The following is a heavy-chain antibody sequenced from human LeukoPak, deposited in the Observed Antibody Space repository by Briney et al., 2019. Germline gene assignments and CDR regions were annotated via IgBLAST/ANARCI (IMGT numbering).Heavy chain of an antibody. J-gene: IGHJ2*01. CDR3: ARFTTVVPAFWYFDL. D-gene: IGHD4-23*01. V-gene: IGHV4-59*08. CDR2: IFYSGST. CDR1: GASIRNYY. Sequence: PSETLSLTCTGSGASIRNYYWTWIRQPPGKRLEWIGYIFYSGSTNHNPSLKSRVTISLDTSKNQFSLQLSSVTAADTAVYYCARFTTVVPAFWYFDLWGRGTLVTVSS.